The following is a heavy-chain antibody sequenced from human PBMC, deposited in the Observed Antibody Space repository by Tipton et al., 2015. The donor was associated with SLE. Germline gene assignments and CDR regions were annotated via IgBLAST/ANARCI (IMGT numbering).Heavy chain of an antibody. V-gene: IGHV3-30*02. Sequence: SLRLSCAASGFTLSSYGMHWVRQAPGKGLEWVAFIRYDGSNKYYADSVKGRFTISRDNSKNTLYLQMNSLRAEDTAVYYCASLRTEYYYGSRADYWGQGTLVTVSS. J-gene: IGHJ4*02. CDR1: GFTLSSYG. D-gene: IGHD3-10*01. CDR3: ASLRTEYYYGSRADY. CDR2: IRYDGSNK.